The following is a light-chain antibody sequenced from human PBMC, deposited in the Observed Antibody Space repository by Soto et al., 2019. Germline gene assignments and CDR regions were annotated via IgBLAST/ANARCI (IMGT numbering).Light chain of an antibody. V-gene: IGLV4-69*01. Sequence: QLVLTQSPSASASLGASVKLTCTLSSGHSSYAIAWHQQQPEKGPRYLMKLSSDGSHSKGDGIPDRFSGSSSGAERYLTLSSLQSEDEADYYCQTWDTGARVVFGGGTQLTVL. CDR2: LSSDGSH. CDR1: SGHSSYA. J-gene: IGLJ2*01. CDR3: QTWDTGARVV.